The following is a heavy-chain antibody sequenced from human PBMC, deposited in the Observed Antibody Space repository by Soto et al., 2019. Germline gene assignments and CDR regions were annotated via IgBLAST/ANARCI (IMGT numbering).Heavy chain of an antibody. V-gene: IGHV3-30*04. CDR2: ISNDGKRK. CDR3: AREILSHGSVGKHDT. D-gene: IGHD2-15*01. Sequence: QVQLVESGGGVVQPGGSLRLSCVASGFTFSSQAMHWVRQAPGKGMDWVAVISNDGKRKYYADSLKGRFTSSRDNYIETLYQRMNSLSVEDSVLYYWAREILSHGSVGKHDTWGEGLRVPVSS. J-gene: IGHJ3*02. CDR1: GFTFSSQA.